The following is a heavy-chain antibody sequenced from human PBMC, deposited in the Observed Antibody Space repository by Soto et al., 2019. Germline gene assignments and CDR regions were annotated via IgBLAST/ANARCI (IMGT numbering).Heavy chain of an antibody. CDR1: GFTFSGYG. CDR3: ARDGVGTTTYFGYFDY. V-gene: IGHV3-33*01. CDR2: TRHDGSNT. Sequence: GGSLRLSCAASGFTFSGYGMHWVRQAPGKGLEWVAVTRHDGSNTYYADSVRGRFTISRDNSDKMLYLQMNSLRAEDTAVYYCARDGVGTTTYFGYFDYWGQGTLVTVSS. J-gene: IGHJ4*02. D-gene: IGHD1-26*01.